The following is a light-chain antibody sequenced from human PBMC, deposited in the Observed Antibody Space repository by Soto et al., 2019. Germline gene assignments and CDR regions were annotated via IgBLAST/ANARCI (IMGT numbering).Light chain of an antibody. J-gene: IGKJ1*01. CDR2: AAS. V-gene: IGKV1-39*01. CDR3: QQAYSTLWT. Sequence: DIQMTQSPSSLSASVGDRVTITCRTSQTISSYLNWYQQKPGKAPKLLIYAASSLHSGVPSRFSGTGSGTDFTLTISTVQPEDFATYYCQQAYSTLWTFGQGTKVEI. CDR1: QTISSY.